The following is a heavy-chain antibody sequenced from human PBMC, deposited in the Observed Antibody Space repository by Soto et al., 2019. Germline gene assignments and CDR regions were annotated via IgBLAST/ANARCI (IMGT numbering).Heavy chain of an antibody. CDR2: ISWNSGTI. CDR3: ARDMSFITEGGGGIDD. D-gene: IGHD3-22*01. CDR1: GFTFDDNA. V-gene: IGHV3-9*01. Sequence: EVQLVESGGGLVQPGRSLRLSCAASGFTFDDNAMHWVRQSPGKGLEWVSGISWNSGTIAYADSVKGRFTISRDNAKNTLYLQMNSLRAEDTALYYCARDMSFITEGGGGIDDWGQGTLVTVSS. J-gene: IGHJ4*02.